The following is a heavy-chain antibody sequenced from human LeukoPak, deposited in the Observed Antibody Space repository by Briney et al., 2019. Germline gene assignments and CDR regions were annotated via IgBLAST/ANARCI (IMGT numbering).Heavy chain of an antibody. D-gene: IGHD5-24*01. V-gene: IGHV3-30-3*02. Sequence: PGRSLRLSCAASGFTLSNYVMHWVRQAPGKGLEWVALISYDERNQFFVDSVKGRFSISRDNSKNTLYLQMNSLRPEDTAVYHCAKDLYDNDWYNYFDPWGQGALVTVSS. J-gene: IGHJ5*02. CDR2: ISYDERNQ. CDR3: AKDLYDNDWYNYFDP. CDR1: GFTLSNYV.